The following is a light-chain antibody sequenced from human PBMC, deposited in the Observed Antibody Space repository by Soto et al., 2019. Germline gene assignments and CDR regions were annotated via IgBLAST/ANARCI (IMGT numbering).Light chain of an antibody. V-gene: IGKV1-5*01. J-gene: IGKJ1*01. CDR3: QQYNNYPRT. CDR2: DAS. Sequence: DLQIPQTLSTLSASVVVRFSITGLASESIRTWLAWYPHKTGKAHKFLIYDASSLESGVPSRFSGYGSGTEFTLTISSLQPDDFAIYYCQQYNNYPRTFGQGTKVDI. CDR1: ESIRTW.